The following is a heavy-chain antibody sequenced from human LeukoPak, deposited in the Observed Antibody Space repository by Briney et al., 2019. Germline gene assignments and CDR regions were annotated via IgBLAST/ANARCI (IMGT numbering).Heavy chain of an antibody. CDR3: ARSRPATYYYDSSGHNWFDP. J-gene: IGHJ5*02. CDR1: GFTFDDYA. V-gene: IGHV3-48*04. Sequence: GGSLRLSCAASGFTFDDYAMTWVRHAPGKGLEWVSYISSSSSTIYYADSVKGRFTISRDNAKNSLYLQMNSLRAEDTAVYYCARSRPATYYYDSSGHNWFDPWGQGTLVTVSS. D-gene: IGHD3-22*01. CDR2: ISSSSSTI.